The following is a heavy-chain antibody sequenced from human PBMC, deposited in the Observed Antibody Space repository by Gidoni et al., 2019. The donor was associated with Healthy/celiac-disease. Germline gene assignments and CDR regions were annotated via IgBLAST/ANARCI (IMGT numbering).Heavy chain of an antibody. CDR3: ARSVRTQAFRFDP. D-gene: IGHD3-10*01. CDR1: GGSISSSSYY. Sequence: QLQLQESGPGLVKPSETLSLTCTVSGGSISSSSYYWGWIRQPPGKGLEWIGSIYYSGSTYYNPSLKSRVTISVDTSKNQFSLKLSSVTAADTAVYYCARSVRTQAFRFDPWGQGTLVTVSS. J-gene: IGHJ5*02. CDR2: IYYSGST. V-gene: IGHV4-39*01.